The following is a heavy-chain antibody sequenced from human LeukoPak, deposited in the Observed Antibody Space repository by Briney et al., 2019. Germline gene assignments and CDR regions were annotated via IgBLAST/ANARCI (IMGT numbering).Heavy chain of an antibody. Sequence: SETLSLTCAVYGGSFSGYYWSWIRQPPGKGLEWIGEINHSGSTNYNPSLKSRVTISEDTSKNQFSLKLSSVTAADTAVYYCARGAVRYYYMDVWGKGTTVTVSS. CDR2: INHSGST. CDR1: GGSFSGYY. V-gene: IGHV4-34*01. D-gene: IGHD4-17*01. CDR3: ARGAVRYYYMDV. J-gene: IGHJ6*03.